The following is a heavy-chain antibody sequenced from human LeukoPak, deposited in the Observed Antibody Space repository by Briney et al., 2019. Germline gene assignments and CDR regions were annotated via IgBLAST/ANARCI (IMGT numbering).Heavy chain of an antibody. D-gene: IGHD2-15*01. Sequence: SQTLSLTCAISGDSVSSNTAAWNWIRQSPSRGLEWLGRTYFRSRWYNDCAVSLKSRITINPDTSKNQFSLHLTSVTLEDPAVYYCARESGACSGGSCYWYFDLWGRGTLVTVSS. J-gene: IGHJ2*01. CDR1: GDSVSSNTAA. V-gene: IGHV6-1*01. CDR2: TYFRSRWYN. CDR3: ARESGACSGGSCYWYFDL.